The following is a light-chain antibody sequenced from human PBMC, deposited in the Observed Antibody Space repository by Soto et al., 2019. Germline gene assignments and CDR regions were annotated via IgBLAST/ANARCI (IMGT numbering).Light chain of an antibody. V-gene: IGKV1-39*01. CDR1: QPISDY. CDR3: QQSYNTPRT. J-gene: IGKJ1*01. CDR2: TAS. Sequence: DIQMTQSPSSLSAFVGDRVTITCRTSQPISDYLNWYQQKPGKAPSLLIYTASTLQTGVPSRFSGSGSGAHFTLTISSVHAEYFATYYCQQSYNTPRTFGRGTKVEIK.